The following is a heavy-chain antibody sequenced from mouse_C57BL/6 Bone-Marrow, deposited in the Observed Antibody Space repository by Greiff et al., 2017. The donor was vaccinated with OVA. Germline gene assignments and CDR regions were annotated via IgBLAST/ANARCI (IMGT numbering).Heavy chain of an antibody. CDR2: IWGVGST. CDR3: ARRLYAMDY. V-gene: IGHV2-6*01. J-gene: IGHJ4*01. Sequence: VKLMESGPGLVAPSQSLSITCTVSGFSLTSYGVDWVRQSPGKGLEWLGVIWGVGSTNYNSALKSRLSISKDNSKSQVFLKMNSLQTDDTAMYYCARRLYAMDYWGQGTSVTVSS. CDR1: GFSLTSYG.